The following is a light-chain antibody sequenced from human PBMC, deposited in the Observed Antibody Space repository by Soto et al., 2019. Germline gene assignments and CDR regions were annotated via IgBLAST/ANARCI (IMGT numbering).Light chain of an antibody. J-gene: IGKJ5*01. CDR2: GAS. CDR3: QQSYSAPLG. Sequence: DIQMTQSPSSLSASVGDRVAITCRASQNIGNYLNWYRQKVGKAPELLIHGASSLQGGVPSRFSGGRSGTDFTLTISSLQPEDFATYYCQQSYSAPLGFGQGTRLDIK. CDR1: QNIGNY. V-gene: IGKV1-39*01.